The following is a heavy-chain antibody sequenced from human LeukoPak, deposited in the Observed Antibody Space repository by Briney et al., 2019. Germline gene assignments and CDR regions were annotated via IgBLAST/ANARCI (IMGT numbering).Heavy chain of an antibody. J-gene: IGHJ6*02. V-gene: IGHV3-23*01. D-gene: IGHD3-10*01. CDR3: AKAQGSHYYYYGMDV. Sequence: GGSLRLSCAASGFTFSSYAMSWVSQAPGKGLEWVSAISGSSGSTYYADSVKGRFTISRDNSKNTLYLQMNSLRAEDTAVYYCAKAQGSHYYYYGMDVWGQGTTVTVSS. CDR1: GFTFSSYA. CDR2: ISGSSGST.